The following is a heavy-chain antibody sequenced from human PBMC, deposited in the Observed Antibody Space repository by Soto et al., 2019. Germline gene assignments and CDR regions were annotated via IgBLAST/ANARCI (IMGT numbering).Heavy chain of an antibody. CDR1: GFTFSRHA. Sequence: EVQLLESGGGLVQPGGSLRLSCTASGFTFSRHAMTWVRQAPGKGLEWVSGLSDSGGSIYYADSVKGLFTISRDNSMNTLYLQMNTLRAEDTAIYYCAKVSSSWYAGFFDLWGQVNLVTVSS. CDR3: AKVSSSWYAGFFDL. V-gene: IGHV3-23*01. CDR2: LSDSGGSI. D-gene: IGHD6-13*01. J-gene: IGHJ4*02.